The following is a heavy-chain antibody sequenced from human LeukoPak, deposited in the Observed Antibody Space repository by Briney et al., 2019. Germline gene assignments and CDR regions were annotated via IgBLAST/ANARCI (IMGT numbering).Heavy chain of an antibody. CDR3: ASSGYEGGFDY. CDR2: IYTSGST. Sequence: PSETLSLTCTVSGGSISSGSYYWSWIRQPAGKGLEWIGRIYTSGSTNYNPSLKSRVTISVDTSKNQFSLKLSSETAADTAVYYCASSGYEGGFDYWGQGTLVTVSS. V-gene: IGHV4-61*02. J-gene: IGHJ4*02. CDR1: GGSISSGSYY. D-gene: IGHD5-12*01.